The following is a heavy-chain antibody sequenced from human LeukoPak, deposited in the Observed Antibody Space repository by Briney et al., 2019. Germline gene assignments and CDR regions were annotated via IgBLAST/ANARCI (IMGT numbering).Heavy chain of an antibody. CDR1: GFTFSSYA. D-gene: IGHD3-3*01. CDR2: ISGSGGST. Sequence: GGSLRLSCAASGFTFSSYAMSWVRLAPGKGLEWVSAISGSGGSTYYADSVNGRFTISRDNFNNTRYLQMTSLSAEDTAVYYCAKSPVLRFLEWSTAPDAFDIWGQGTMVTVSS. J-gene: IGHJ3*02. CDR3: AKSPVLRFLEWSTAPDAFDI. V-gene: IGHV3-23*01.